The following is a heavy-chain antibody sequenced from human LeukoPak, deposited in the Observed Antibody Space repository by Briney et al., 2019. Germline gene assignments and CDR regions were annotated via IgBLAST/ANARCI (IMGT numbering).Heavy chain of an antibody. Sequence: SETLSLTCTVSGGSISSYYWSWIRQPPGKGLEWMGYIYYSGSTNHNPSLKSRVTISVDTSKNQFSLKLSSVTAADTAVYYCARDPSEGMDVWGKGTTVTVSS. J-gene: IGHJ6*04. CDR1: GGSISSYY. CDR3: ARDPSEGMDV. V-gene: IGHV4-59*01. CDR2: IYYSGST.